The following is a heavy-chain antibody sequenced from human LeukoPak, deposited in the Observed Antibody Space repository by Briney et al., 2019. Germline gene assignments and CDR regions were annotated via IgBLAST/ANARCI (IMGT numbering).Heavy chain of an antibody. J-gene: IGHJ6*03. CDR3: ARRNYYMDV. CDR1: GYSISSGYY. CDR2: IYHSGST. V-gene: IGHV4-38-2*02. Sequence: PSETLSLTCTVSGYSISSGYYWGWIRRPPGKGLEWIGSIYHSGSTYYNPSLKSRVTISVDTSKNQFSLKLSSVTAADTAVYYCARRNYYMDVWGKGTTVTISS.